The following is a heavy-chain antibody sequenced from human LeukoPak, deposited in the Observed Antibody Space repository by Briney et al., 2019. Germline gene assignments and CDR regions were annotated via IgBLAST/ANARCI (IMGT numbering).Heavy chain of an antibody. CDR2: IYSGGST. V-gene: IGHV3-66*02. D-gene: IGHD6-13*01. CDR1: GFTVSSNY. CDR3: ARDRSIAAAGSKLAEDYYYYYGMDV. J-gene: IGHJ6*02. Sequence: GGSLRLFCAASGFTVSSNYMSWVRQAAGKGLEWVSVIYSGGSTYYADSVKGRFTISRDNSKNTLYLQMNSLRAEDTAVYYCARDRSIAAAGSKLAEDYYYYYGMDVWGQGTTVTVSS.